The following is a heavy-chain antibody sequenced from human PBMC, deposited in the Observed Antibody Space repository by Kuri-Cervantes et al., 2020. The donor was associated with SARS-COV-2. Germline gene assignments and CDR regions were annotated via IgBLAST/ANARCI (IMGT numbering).Heavy chain of an antibody. CDR3: ASLRIRADVSWLDP. CDR2: ISSSGSTI. CDR1: GFTFSSYE. V-gene: IGHV3-48*03. J-gene: IGHJ5*02. Sequence: GESLKISCAASGFTFSSYEMNWVRQAPGKGLEWVSYISSSGSTIYYADSVKGRFTISRDNAKNSLYLQMNSLRAEDTAVYYCASLRIRADVSWLDPWGQGTLVTVSS.